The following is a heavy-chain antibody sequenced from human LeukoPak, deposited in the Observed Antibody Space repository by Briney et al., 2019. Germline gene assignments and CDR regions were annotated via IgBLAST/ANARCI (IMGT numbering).Heavy chain of an antibody. CDR3: ARGPWGPGGDCSSTSCPYDY. J-gene: IGHJ4*02. V-gene: IGHV4-39*07. CDR1: GASIRTSTYY. D-gene: IGHD2-2*01. CDR2: INHSGST. Sequence: PSETLPLTCTVSGASIRTSTYYWGWLRQPPGKWLEWIGEINHSGSTNYNPSLKSRVTISVDTSKNQFSLKLSSVTAADTAVYYCARGPWGPGGDCSSTSCPYDYWGQGTLVTVSS.